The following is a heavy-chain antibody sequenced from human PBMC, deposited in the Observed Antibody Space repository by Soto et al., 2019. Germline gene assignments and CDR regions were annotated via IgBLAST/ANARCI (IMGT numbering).Heavy chain of an antibody. J-gene: IGHJ6*03. V-gene: IGHV3-30*18. Sequence: GGSLRLSCAASGFTFSSYGMHWVRQAPGKGLEWVAVISYDGSNKYYADSVKGRFTISRDNSKNTLYLQMNSLRAEDTAVYYCAKDGVIKAKNYYYYMDVWGKGTTVTVSS. D-gene: IGHD3-16*02. CDR1: GFTFSSYG. CDR3: AKDGVIKAKNYYYYMDV. CDR2: ISYDGSNK.